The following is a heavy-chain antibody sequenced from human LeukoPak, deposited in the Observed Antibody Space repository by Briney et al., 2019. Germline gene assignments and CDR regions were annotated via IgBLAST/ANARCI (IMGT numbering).Heavy chain of an antibody. CDR3: ARGGELLLVVDP. D-gene: IGHD1-7*01. CDR1: GYSISSGYY. Sequence: SETLSLTCTVSGYSISSGYYWGWIRQPPGKGLEWIGSIYHTGSTYYNPSLKSRVTISVDTSKNQFSLKLSSVTAADTAVYYCARGGELLLVVDPWGQGTLVTVSS. V-gene: IGHV4-38-2*02. CDR2: IYHTGST. J-gene: IGHJ5*02.